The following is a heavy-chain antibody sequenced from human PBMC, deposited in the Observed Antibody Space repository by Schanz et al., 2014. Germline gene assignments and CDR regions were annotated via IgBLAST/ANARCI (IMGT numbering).Heavy chain of an antibody. D-gene: IGHD3-9*01. V-gene: IGHV3-33*06. CDR3: AKQIHYDILTVTRN. J-gene: IGHJ4*02. CDR2: IWSDGSGK. CDR1: GFAFSVYG. Sequence: QVQMVESGGGVVQPGRSLRLSCAASGFAFSVYGMHWVRQAPGKGLEWVAVIWSDGSGKYYADSVKGRFTISRDSPKNTLYLQMNSLRAEDTAVYYCAKQIHYDILTVTRNWGQGTLVTVSS.